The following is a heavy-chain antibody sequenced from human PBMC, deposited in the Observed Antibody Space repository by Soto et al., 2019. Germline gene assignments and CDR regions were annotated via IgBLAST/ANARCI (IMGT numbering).Heavy chain of an antibody. J-gene: IGHJ3*01. CDR1: GFTFSSYA. CDR2: IPYDGSNK. D-gene: IGHD6-13*01. V-gene: IGHV3-30-3*02. CDR3: AKDQQLR. Sequence: QVQLVESGGGVVQPGRSLRLSCAASGFTFSSYAMHWVRQAPGKGLEWVAVIPYDGSNKYYADSVKGRFTISRDNSKNTLYLQMNSLRAEDTAVYYCAKDQQLRWGQGTMVTVSS.